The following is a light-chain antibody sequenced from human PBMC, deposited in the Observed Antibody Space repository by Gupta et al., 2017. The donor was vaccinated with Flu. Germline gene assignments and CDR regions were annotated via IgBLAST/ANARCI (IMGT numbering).Light chain of an antibody. CDR2: DNR. J-gene: IGLJ3*02. CDR1: NIGSKS. V-gene: IGLV3-21*02. CDR3: QVWDSSRGDQV. Sequence: SYVLTQPPSVSVAPGQKATITCGGDNIGSKSAHWYQQKPGQAPVLVVYDNRDRPSRIPERFSGSNAGNTATLSISRGEAGDEADYYCQVWDSSRGDQVFGGGTTLTVL.